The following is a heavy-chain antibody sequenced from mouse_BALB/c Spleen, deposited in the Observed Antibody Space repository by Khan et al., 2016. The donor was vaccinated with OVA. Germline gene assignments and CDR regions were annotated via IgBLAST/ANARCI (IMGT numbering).Heavy chain of an antibody. J-gene: IGHJ3*01. CDR3: ARGYFGNYEVAY. V-gene: IGHV1S132*01. CDR1: GYTLTRYW. D-gene: IGHD2-1*01. Sequence: QVQLQQSGTEPVKPAASVTLSCKTSGYTLTRYWIQWVKQRPGQGLEWIGQIFPGTGTTYYNENFKGKATLTLAKSSTTAYMHLSSLTSEDSAVYFCARGYFGNYEVAYWRQRTLVTVSA. CDR2: IFPGTGTT.